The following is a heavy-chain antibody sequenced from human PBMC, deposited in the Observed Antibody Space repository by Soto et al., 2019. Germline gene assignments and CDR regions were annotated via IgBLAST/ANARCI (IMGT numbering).Heavy chain of an antibody. V-gene: IGHV3-9*01. CDR3: AKGTTTVTTPAETFFDY. CDR2: ISWNSGSI. CDR1: GFTFDDYA. Sequence: GGSLRLSCAASGFTFDDYAMHWVRQAPGKGLEWVSGISWNSGSIGYADSVKGRFTISRDNAKNSLYLQMNSLRAEDTALYYCAKGTTTVTTPAETFFDYWGQGTLVTVSS. D-gene: IGHD4-17*01. J-gene: IGHJ4*02.